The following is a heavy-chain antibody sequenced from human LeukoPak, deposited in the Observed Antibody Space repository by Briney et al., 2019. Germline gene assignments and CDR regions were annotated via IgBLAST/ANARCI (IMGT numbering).Heavy chain of an antibody. D-gene: IGHD5-18*01. CDR1: GFTFSSYW. CDR3: ARDRWGYSYGGD. J-gene: IGHJ4*02. V-gene: IGHV3-7*01. CDR2: IKEDGREK. Sequence: GGSLRLSCAASGFTFSSYWMSWVRQAPGKGLEWVANIKEDGREKFYVDSVRGRFTISRDNAKNSLYLQMNSLRAEDTAVYYCARDRWGYSYGGDWGQGTLVTVSS.